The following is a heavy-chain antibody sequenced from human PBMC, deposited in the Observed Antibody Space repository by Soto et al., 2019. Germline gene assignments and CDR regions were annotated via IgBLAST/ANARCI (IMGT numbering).Heavy chain of an antibody. J-gene: IGHJ3*02. V-gene: IGHV4-59*08. CDR2: IFYSGST. CDR1: GGSVSSYY. Sequence: QVQLQGSGPGLVKASETLSLTCTVSGGSVSSYYWSWIRQPPGKGLEWIGYIFYSGSTSYNPSLKNRVTITVETSKTQFSLKLSSVTAADTAVYYCARHGGITMVRGVLAAFDIWGQWTMVSVSS. D-gene: IGHD3-10*01. CDR3: ARHGGITMVRGVLAAFDI.